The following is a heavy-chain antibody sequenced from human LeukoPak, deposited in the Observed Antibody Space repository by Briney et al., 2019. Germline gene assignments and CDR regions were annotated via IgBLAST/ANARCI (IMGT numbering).Heavy chain of an antibody. CDR2: INTNTGNP. J-gene: IGHJ4*02. D-gene: IGHD7-27*01. Sequence: ASVKVSCKASGGTFSSYAISWVRQAPGQGLEWMGWINTNTGNPTYAQGFTGRFVFSLDTSVSTAYLQISSLKAEDTAVYYCARVGMQLGPPHYFDYWGQGTPVTVSS. V-gene: IGHV7-4-1*02. CDR1: GGTFSSYA. CDR3: ARVGMQLGPPHYFDY.